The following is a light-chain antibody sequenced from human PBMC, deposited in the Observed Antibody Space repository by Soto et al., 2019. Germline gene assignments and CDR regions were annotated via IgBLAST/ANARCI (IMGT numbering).Light chain of an antibody. Sequence: QSVLTQSPSASASLGASVNVSCTLSRGHSDYIVAWHQLQPGKGPRFLMKLKSDGSQTKGDGVPDRFSGSSSGAERYLTISSLQSEDEADYYCQTWGTGIRVFGGGTKVTVL. V-gene: IGLV4-69*01. CDR2: LKSDGSQ. CDR3: QTWGTGIRV. CDR1: RGHSDYI. J-gene: IGLJ2*01.